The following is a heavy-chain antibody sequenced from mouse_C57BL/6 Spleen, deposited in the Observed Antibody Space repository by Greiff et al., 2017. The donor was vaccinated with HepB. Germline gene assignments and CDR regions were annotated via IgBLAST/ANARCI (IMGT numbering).Heavy chain of an antibody. CDR2: IWSGGST. Sequence: QVQLKESGPGLVQPSQSLSITCTVSGFSLTSYGVHWVRQSPGKGLEWLGVIWSGGSTDYNAAFISRLSISKDNSKSQVFFKMNSLQADDTAIYYCARHGKGYYFDYWGQGTTLTVSS. J-gene: IGHJ2*01. V-gene: IGHV2-2*01. CDR3: ARHGKGYYFDY. CDR1: GFSLTSYG.